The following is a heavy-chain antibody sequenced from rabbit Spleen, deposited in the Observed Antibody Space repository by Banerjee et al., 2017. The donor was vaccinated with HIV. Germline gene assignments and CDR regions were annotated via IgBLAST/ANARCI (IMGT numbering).Heavy chain of an antibody. CDR3: ARDGVAVIGWNFSL. Sequence: QEQLVESGGGLVKPGASLTLTCTSPGFSFSTSYDMCWVRQAPGKGLEWIGCIYTGNGKTYYASWAKGRFTIPESTSTTVTLQMAGLAAADTATYFCARDGVAVIGWNFSLWGPGTLVTVS. CDR2: IYTGNGKT. J-gene: IGHJ4*01. D-gene: IGHD3-1*01. V-gene: IGHV1S45*01. CDR1: GFSFSTSYD.